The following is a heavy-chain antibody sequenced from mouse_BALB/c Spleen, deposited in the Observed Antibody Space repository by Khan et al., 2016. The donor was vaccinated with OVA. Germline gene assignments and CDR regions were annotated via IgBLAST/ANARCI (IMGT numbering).Heavy chain of an antibody. D-gene: IGHD2-14*01. J-gene: IGHJ3*01. V-gene: IGHV1-4*01. CDR1: GYTFTSYT. CDR3: ARDGAYYRNDGWFAY. CDR2: INPSSGYT. Sequence: QVQLKQSGAELARPGASVKMSCKASGYTFTSYTIHWIKQRPGQGLEWIGYINPSSGYTNYNQKFKDKATLTADKSSTTAYMQLSSLTSDDSAVKYCARDGAYYRNDGWFAYWGQGTLVTVSA.